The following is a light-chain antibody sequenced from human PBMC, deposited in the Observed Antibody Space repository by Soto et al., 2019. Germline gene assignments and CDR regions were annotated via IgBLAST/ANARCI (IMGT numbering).Light chain of an antibody. Sequence: DIQMTQSPSSVSASVGDRVTITCRSSEDISTWLAWYQQKPGKAPKLLIYAASSLQSGVPSRFSGSGSGTDFTLTISSLQPEDFANYYCQHDDSFPLITLRQGTRLEIK. CDR1: EDISTW. V-gene: IGKV1-12*01. CDR2: AAS. J-gene: IGKJ5*01. CDR3: QHDDSFPLIT.